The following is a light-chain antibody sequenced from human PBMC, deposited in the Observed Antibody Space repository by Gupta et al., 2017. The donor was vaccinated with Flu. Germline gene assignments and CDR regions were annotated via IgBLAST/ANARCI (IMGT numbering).Light chain of an antibody. CDR2: KAT. Sequence: SDELTQPPSLSVSPGQTATITCSGDTWSTQYSYWYQQKPGQAPVLVICKATERPSGIPDRFSGSNSGSTATLTITGVRAEDEAAYYCRSEANGGTYVLLGGGTKLTVL. J-gene: IGLJ2*01. CDR3: RSEANGGTYVL. V-gene: IGLV3-25*03. CDR1: TWSTQY.